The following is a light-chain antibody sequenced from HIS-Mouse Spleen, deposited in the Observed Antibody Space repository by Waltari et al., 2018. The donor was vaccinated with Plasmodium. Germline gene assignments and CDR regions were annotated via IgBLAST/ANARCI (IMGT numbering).Light chain of an antibody. CDR3: CSYAGSSTYV. CDR2: EGS. Sequence: QSALTQPASVSGSPGQSITISFTGTSRDVGSYNIVSWYQQHPGKAPKLMIYEGSKRPAGVSNRFYGSKSGNTASLSISGLQAEDEADYYCCSYAGSSTYVFGTGTKVTVL. V-gene: IGLV2-23*01. CDR1: SRDVGSYNI. J-gene: IGLJ1*01.